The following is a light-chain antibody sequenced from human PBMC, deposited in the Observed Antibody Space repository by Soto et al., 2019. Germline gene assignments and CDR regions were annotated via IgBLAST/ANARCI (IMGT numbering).Light chain of an antibody. Sequence: QSALTQPASVSGSPGQSITISCTGTSSDVGGYNYVSWYQQHPGKAPKLMIYEVSNRPSGVSNRFSGSKSGNTASLTISGLQAEDEADYYCSSYTSSSTLKVFGGGPSSPS. CDR1: SSDVGGYNY. CDR2: EVS. V-gene: IGLV2-14*01. CDR3: SSYTSSSTLKV. J-gene: IGLJ2*01.